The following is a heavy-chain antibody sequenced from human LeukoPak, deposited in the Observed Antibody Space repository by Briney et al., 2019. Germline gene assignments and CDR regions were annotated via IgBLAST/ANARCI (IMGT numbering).Heavy chain of an antibody. D-gene: IGHD6-13*01. CDR2: IWYDGSNK. J-gene: IGHJ4*02. CDR3: ARDLSSTWYYFDY. Sequence: LPGGSLRLSCAASGLTFSTYGMHWVRQAPGKGLEWVAVIWYDGSNKYYGDSVKGRFTISRDNSKNTLYLQMNSLRVEDTAVYYCARDLSSTWYYFDYWGQGTLVTVSS. CDR1: GLTFSTYG. V-gene: IGHV3-33*01.